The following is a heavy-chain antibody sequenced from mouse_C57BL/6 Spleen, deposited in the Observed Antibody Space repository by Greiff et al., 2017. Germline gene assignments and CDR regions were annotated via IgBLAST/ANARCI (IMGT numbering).Heavy chain of an antibody. CDR2: TSDGGSYI. V-gene: IGHV5-4*01. CDR3: ARDYGSSYDAMDY. J-gene: IGHJ4*01. Sequence: VATTSDGGSYIYHPDNVKERFTNSSDNAKNNLYPQVSHLKSEDTALYYCARDYGSSYDAMDYWGQGTSVTVSS. D-gene: IGHD1-1*01.